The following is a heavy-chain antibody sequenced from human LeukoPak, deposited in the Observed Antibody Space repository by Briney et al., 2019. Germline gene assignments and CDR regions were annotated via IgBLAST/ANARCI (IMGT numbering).Heavy chain of an antibody. CDR2: IYPDDSDT. D-gene: IGHD6-13*01. J-gene: IGHJ4*02. V-gene: IGHV5-51*01. CDR3: AIGRGGQQLGDY. CDR1: EYSFPNYC. Sequence: GESLKISCKHSEYSFPNYCIGWVRQMPGKGLEWMGIIYPDDSDTRYGPSFQGQVTISADKSISTADLQWSSLKASDTAMYYCAIGRGGQQLGDYWGQGTLVTVSS.